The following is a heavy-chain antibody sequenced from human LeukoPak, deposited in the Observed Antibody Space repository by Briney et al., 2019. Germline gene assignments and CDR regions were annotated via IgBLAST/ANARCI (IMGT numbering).Heavy chain of an antibody. D-gene: IGHD6-13*01. CDR2: IYYSGST. Sequence: SETLSLTCTVSGGSISSYYWSWLRQPPGKGLEWIGYIYYSGSTNYNPSLKSRVTISVDTSKNQFSLKLSSVTAADTAVYHCARERRGAYSSSWYWFDPWGQGTLVTVSS. CDR3: ARERRGAYSSSWYWFDP. CDR1: GGSISSYY. V-gene: IGHV4-59*01. J-gene: IGHJ5*02.